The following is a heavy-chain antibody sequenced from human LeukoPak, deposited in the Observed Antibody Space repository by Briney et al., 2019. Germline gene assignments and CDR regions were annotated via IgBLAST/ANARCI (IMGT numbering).Heavy chain of an antibody. CDR3: AKDNYYYYRDV. CDR1: GFTFSSYA. J-gene: IGHJ6*03. Sequence: QPGGSLRLSCAASGFTFSSYAMSWVRQAPGKGLGWVSAISGSGGSTYYADSVKGRFTISRDNSKNTLYLHMNSLRAEDTAVSNGAKDNYYYYRDVWGKGTPVTVSS. CDR2: ISGSGGST. V-gene: IGHV3-23*01.